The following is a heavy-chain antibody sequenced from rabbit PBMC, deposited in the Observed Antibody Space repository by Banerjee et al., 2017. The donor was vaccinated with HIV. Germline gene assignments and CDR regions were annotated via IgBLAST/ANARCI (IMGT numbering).Heavy chain of an antibody. V-gene: IGHV1S45*01. CDR2: IYAGSSDNT. J-gene: IGHJ4*01. CDR3: ARDLAGVAGWNLYL. CDR1: GFSFSSSDY. Sequence: QEQLEESGGGLVQPEGSLTLTCTASGFSFSSSDYMCWVRQAPGKGLEWVACIYAGSSDNTYYASWAKGRFTISKTSSTTVTLQMTSLTAADTATYFCARDLAGVAGWNLYLWGQGTLVTVS. D-gene: IGHD4-1*01.